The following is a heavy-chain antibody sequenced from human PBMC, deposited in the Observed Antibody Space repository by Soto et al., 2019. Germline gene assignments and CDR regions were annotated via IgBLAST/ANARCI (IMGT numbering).Heavy chain of an antibody. CDR2: IYYSGST. CDR1: GGSVSSGSYY. J-gene: IGHJ5*02. CDR3: AIGGALDP. Sequence: SETLSLTCTVSGGSVSSGSYYWSWIRQPPGKGLEWIGYIYYSGSTNYNPSLKSRVTISVDTSKNQFSLKLSSVTAADTAVYYCAIGGALDPWGQGTLVTVSS. V-gene: IGHV4-61*01.